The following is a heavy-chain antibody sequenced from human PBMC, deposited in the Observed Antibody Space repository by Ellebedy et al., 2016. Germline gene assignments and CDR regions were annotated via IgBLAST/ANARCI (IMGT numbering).Heavy chain of an antibody. V-gene: IGHV1-46*03. CDR3: ARERYSSSSEVSPYYYMDV. J-gene: IGHJ6*03. CDR1: GYTFTSYY. D-gene: IGHD6-6*01. Sequence: ASVKVSXXASGYTFTSYYMHWVRQAPGQGLEWMGIINPSGGSTSYAQKFQGRVTMTRDTSTSTVYMELSSLRSEDTAVYYCARERYSSSSEVSPYYYMDVWGKGTTVTVSS. CDR2: INPSGGST.